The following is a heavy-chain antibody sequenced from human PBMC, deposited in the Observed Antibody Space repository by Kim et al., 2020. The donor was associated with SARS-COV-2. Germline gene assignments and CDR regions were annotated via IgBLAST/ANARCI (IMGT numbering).Heavy chain of an antibody. J-gene: IGHJ5*01. V-gene: IGHV4-59*01. D-gene: IGHD3-3*01. Sequence: NPTLKSRVTITVDPSKNQFTLKLSSVTAADTDVYYCARVDFWSGYPQFDSWGQGTLVTVSS. CDR3: ARVDFWSGYPQFDS.